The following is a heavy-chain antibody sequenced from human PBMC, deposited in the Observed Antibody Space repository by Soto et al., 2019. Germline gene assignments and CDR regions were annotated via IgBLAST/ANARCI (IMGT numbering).Heavy chain of an antibody. CDR3: ARAHYDFWSGYEYYYGMDV. CDR2: ISAYNGNT. D-gene: IGHD3-3*01. CDR1: GYTFTSYG. Sequence: QVQLVQSGAEVKKPGASVKVSCKASGYTFTSYGISWVRQAPGQGPEWMGWISAYNGNTNYAQKLQGRVTMTTDTSTSTAYMELRSLRSDDTAVYYCARAHYDFWSGYEYYYGMDVWGQGTTVTVSS. V-gene: IGHV1-18*01. J-gene: IGHJ6*02.